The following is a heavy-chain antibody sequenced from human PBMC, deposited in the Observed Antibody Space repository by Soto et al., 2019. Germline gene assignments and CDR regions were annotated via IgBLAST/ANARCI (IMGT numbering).Heavy chain of an antibody. V-gene: IGHV4-31*03. D-gene: IGHD3-10*01. CDR2: ISNSGRT. J-gene: IGHJ4*02. CDR3: ARADYATGSYYPDD. Sequence: QVQLQESGPGLVKPSQTLSLTCTVSGGSVRRGNYYWSWIRQFPGKGLEWIGYISNSGRTHYNPSLMSRVTIFVDTSKNQFFLELRSVTAADTALYYCARADYATGSYYPDDWGQGTLVTVSS. CDR1: GGSVRRGNYY.